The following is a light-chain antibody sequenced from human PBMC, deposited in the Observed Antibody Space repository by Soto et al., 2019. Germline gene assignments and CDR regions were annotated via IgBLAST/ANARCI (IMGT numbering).Light chain of an antibody. V-gene: IGLV1-40*01. CDR2: GNS. Sequence: QSVLTQPPSVSGAPGQRVTISCTGSSSNIGAGYDVHWYQQLPGTAPKLLIYGNSNRPSGVPDRFSGSKSGTSASLAINGLQAEDEADYDCQYYDSSLSLYVFGTGTKLTVL. CDR1: SSNIGAGYD. CDR3: QYYDSSLSLYV. J-gene: IGLJ1*01.